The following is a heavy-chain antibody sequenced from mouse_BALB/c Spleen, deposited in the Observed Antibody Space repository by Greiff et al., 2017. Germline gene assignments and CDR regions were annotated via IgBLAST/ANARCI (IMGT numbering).Heavy chain of an antibody. CDR3: ARHSYGPSGGYFDY. Sequence: EVKLQESGGDLVKPGGSLKLSCAASGFTFSSYGMSWVRQTPDKRLEWVATISSGGSYTYYPDSVKGRFTISRDNAKNTLYLQMSSLKSEDTAMYYCARHSYGPSGGYFDYWGQGTTLTVSS. J-gene: IGHJ2*01. CDR2: ISSGGSYT. CDR1: GFTFSSYG. D-gene: IGHD1-1*01. V-gene: IGHV5-6*01.